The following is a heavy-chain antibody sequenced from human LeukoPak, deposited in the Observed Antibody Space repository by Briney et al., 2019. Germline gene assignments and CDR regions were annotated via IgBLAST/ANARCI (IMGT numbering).Heavy chain of an antibody. V-gene: IGHV1-2*02. J-gene: IGHJ4*02. Sequence: ASVTVSCEASGYTFTGYYMHWVRQAPAQGLEWMGWINPNSGGTNYAQKFQGRVTMTRDTSISTAYMELRSLRSDDAAVYYCARATDVVVAANWGQGTLVTVSS. CDR3: ARATDVVVAAN. D-gene: IGHD2-15*01. CDR1: GYTFTGYY. CDR2: INPNSGGT.